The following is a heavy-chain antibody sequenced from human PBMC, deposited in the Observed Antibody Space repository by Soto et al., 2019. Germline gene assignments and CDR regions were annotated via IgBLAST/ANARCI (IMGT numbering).Heavy chain of an antibody. CDR1: GFSLSTSGMC. CDR2: IDWDDDK. Sequence: SGPTLVNPTQTLTLTCTFSGFSLSTSGMCVSWIRQPPGKALEWLARIDWDDDKYYNTSLKTRLTISKDTSKNQVVLTMTNMDPVDTATYYCARIGSSSSPHNYYYGMDVWGQGTTVTVSS. CDR3: ARIGSSSSPHNYYYGMDV. D-gene: IGHD6-6*01. J-gene: IGHJ6*02. V-gene: IGHV2-70*11.